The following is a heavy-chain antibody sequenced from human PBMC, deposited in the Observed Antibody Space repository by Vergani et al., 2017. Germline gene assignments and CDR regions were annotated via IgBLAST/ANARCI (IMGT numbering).Heavy chain of an antibody. CDR3: SKDAIRGSSSWYGHYYYGMDV. D-gene: IGHD6-13*01. V-gene: IGHV3-64*04. CDR2: ISSNGGST. CDR1: GFTFSSYA. Sequence: VQLVESGGGLVQPGGSLRLSCSASGFTFSSYAMHWVRKAPGKGLEYVSAISSNGGSTYYADSVKGRFTISRDNSMNTRYLQMNSLRAEDTAVYYCSKDAIRGSSSWYGHYYYGMDVWGQGTTVTVSS. J-gene: IGHJ6*02.